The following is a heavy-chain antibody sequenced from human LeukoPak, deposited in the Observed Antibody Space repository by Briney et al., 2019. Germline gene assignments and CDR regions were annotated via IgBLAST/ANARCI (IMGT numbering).Heavy chain of an antibody. J-gene: IGHJ4*02. Sequence: GGSLRLSCAASGFTFSDYYMSWIRQAPGKGLEWVSYISSSGSTIYYADSVKGRFTISRDNAKNSLYLQMNSLRAEDTAVYYCARGDRYYYDSSGYYPLLYWGQGTLVTVSS. V-gene: IGHV3-11*01. CDR3: ARGDRYYYDSSGYYPLLY. CDR1: GFTFSDYY. D-gene: IGHD3-22*01. CDR2: ISSSGSTI.